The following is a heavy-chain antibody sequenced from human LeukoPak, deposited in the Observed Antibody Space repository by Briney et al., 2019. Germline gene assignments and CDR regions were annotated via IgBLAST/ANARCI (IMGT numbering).Heavy chain of an antibody. D-gene: IGHD1-14*01. CDR2: ISAYNGNT. Sequence: ASVKVSCKAPGYTFTSYGISWVRQAPGQGLEWMGWISAYNGNTNYAQKLQGRVTMTTDTSTSTAYMELRSLRSDDTAVYYCARDRLSPGPDGNWFDPWGQGTLVIVSS. V-gene: IGHV1-18*01. CDR3: ARDRLSPGPDGNWFDP. J-gene: IGHJ5*02. CDR1: GYTFTSYG.